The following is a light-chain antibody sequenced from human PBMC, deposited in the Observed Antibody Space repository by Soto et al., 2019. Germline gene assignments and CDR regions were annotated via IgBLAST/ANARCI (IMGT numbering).Light chain of an antibody. CDR2: KVS. J-gene: IGKJ1*01. V-gene: IGKV2-30*01. Sequence: VVVTQTRLSQSGTGGERASICCGSSQTLVNSDGNAYLNWFQQRPGPSPMRLIYKVSNRDSGVPDRFSGSGSDTNFTLKITRVEAEDVGVYYCMQGTHWPPTFGQGTKVDIK. CDR3: MQGTHWPPT. CDR1: QTLVNSDGNAY.